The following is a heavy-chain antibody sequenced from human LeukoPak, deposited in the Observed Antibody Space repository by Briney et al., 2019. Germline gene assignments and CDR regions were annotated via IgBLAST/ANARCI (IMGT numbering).Heavy chain of an antibody. CDR3: ARGLGVPTEYYYYYGMDF. CDR1: GGSISSGDYY. Sequence: SETLSLTCTVSGGSISSGDYYWSWVRQPPGKGLEWIGYIYYSGSTYYNPSLKSRVTISVDTSKNQFSLKLSSVTAADTDVYYCARGLGVPTEYYYYYGMDFWGQGTTVTVSS. D-gene: IGHD3-16*01. CDR2: IYYSGST. J-gene: IGHJ6*02. V-gene: IGHV4-30-4*01.